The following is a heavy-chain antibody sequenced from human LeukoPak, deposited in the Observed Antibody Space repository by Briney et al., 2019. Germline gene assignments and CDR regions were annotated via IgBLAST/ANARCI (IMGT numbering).Heavy chain of an antibody. CDR2: ISSSSTI. V-gene: IGHV3-48*02. J-gene: IGHJ1*01. CDR3: ARSFNH. Sequence: PGGSLRLSCAASGFTFSSFSMNWVRQAPGKGLEWVSYISSSSTIYYADSVKGRFTISRDNAKNSLYLQMNSLRDEDTALYYCARSFNHWGQGALVTVSS. CDR1: GFTFSSFS.